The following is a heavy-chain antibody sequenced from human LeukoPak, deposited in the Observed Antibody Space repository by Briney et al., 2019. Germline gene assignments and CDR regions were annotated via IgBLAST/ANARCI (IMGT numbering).Heavy chain of an antibody. CDR2: IYSGGST. J-gene: IGHJ3*02. CDR3: AKGGEYSGYDYAFDI. V-gene: IGHV3-53*05. D-gene: IGHD5-12*01. CDR1: GFTVSSNY. Sequence: GGSLRLSCAASGFTVSSNYMSWVRQAPGKGLEWVSVIYSGGSTYYADSVKGRFTISRDNSKNTLYLQMNSLRAEDTAVYYCAKGGEYSGYDYAFDIWGQGTMVTVSS.